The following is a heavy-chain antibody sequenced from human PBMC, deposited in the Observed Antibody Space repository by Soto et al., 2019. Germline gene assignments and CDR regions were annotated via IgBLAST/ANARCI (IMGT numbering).Heavy chain of an antibody. CDR3: ARGRYIAVAGLEGRDV. J-gene: IGHJ6*02. CDR2: ISPIFGTA. D-gene: IGHD6-19*01. Sequence: QVQLVQSGAEVKKPGSSVKVSCKASGGTFSSYAISWVRQTPGQGLEGMGGISPIFGTANYAQKFQGRVTIAADESTRTAYMELSSLRSKDTAVYYCARGRYIAVAGLEGRDVWGQGTTVTVSS. V-gene: IGHV1-69*12. CDR1: GGTFSSYA.